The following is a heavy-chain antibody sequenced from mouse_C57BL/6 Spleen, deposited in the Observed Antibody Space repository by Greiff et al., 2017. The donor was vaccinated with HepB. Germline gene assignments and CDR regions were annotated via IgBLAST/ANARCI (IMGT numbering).Heavy chain of an antibody. CDR1: GYSITSGYD. CDR3: ARGGYYPFDY. Sequence: EVQVVESGPGMVKPSPSLSLTCTVTGYSITSGYDWHWIRPFPGNKLEWMGYISYSGSTNYNPSLKSRISITHDTSKNHFFLKLNSVTTEDTATYYCARGGYYPFDYWGQGTTLTVSS. V-gene: IGHV3-1*01. CDR2: ISYSGST. D-gene: IGHD2-3*01. J-gene: IGHJ2*01.